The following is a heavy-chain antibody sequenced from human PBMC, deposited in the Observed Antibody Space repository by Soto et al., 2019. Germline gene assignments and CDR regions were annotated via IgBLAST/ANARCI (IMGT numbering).Heavy chain of an antibody. CDR2: IYSAGSA. J-gene: IGHJ4*02. CDR1: GLPVSSYH. CDR3: TRVYSSSYHYFDY. Sequence: PGGSLRLSCAASGLPVSSYHMSWVRQAPGKGLEWVSIIYSAGSADFADSVKGRFTISRDNSKNTLYLQMSSLRAEDTAVYYCTRVYSSSYHYFDYWGQGTLVTVSS. V-gene: IGHV3-66*01. D-gene: IGHD6-13*01.